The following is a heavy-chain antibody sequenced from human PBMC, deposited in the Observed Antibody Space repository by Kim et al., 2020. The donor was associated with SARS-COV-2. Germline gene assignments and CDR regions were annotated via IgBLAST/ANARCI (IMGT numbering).Heavy chain of an antibody. V-gene: IGHV3-7*03. CDR1: GFTFSNYW. CDR3: VRDTTLYYYYGMDV. CDR2: IKQDGSEK. Sequence: GGSLRLSCTASGFTFSNYWMSWVRQAPGKGLEWVANIKQDGSEKYYMDSVKGRFTIFRDNAKNSLYLQMNSLRAEDTAVYYCVRDTTLYYYYGMDVWGQGTTVTVSS. D-gene: IGHD3-10*01. J-gene: IGHJ6*02.